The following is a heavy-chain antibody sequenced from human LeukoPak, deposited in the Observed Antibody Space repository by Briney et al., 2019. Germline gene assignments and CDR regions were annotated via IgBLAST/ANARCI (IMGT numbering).Heavy chain of an antibody. V-gene: IGHV3-21*01. CDR2: VSSSSSYI. J-gene: IGHJ4*02. CDR3: AREAVVAATPFDY. CDR1: GFTFSSYS. D-gene: IGHD2-15*01. Sequence: GGSLRLSCAASGFTFSSYSMNWVRQAPGKGLEWVSSVSSSSSYIYYADSVKGRFTISRDNAKNSLYLQMNSLRAEDTAVYYCAREAVVAATPFDYWGQGTLVTVSS.